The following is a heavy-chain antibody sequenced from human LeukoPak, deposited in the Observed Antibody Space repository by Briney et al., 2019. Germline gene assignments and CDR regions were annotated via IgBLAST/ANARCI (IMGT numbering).Heavy chain of an antibody. V-gene: IGHV3-48*03. CDR1: GFTFSSFE. Sequence: SGGSLRLSCSASGFTFSSFEMNWVRQAPGKGLEWVSYISNNGNIVYYVDSVKGRFTISRDNAKNSLHLQMDSLRVEDTAIYYCVKVAKYYYGSETYYFFEQWGQGTPVTASS. J-gene: IGHJ1*01. CDR3: VKVAKYYYGSETYYFFEQ. CDR2: ISNNGNIV. D-gene: IGHD3-10*01.